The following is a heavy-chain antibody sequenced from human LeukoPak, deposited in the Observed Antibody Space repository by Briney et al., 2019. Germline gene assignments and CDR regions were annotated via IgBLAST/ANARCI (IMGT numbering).Heavy chain of an antibody. CDR2: IKEDGSEK. Sequence: GRSLRLSCAAFSGYWMTWVRQAPGKGLEWVANIKEDGSEKYYVDSVKGRFTISRDNAKNSQFLQMNSLRTEDTAVYYCARINSGRHLGDAFDIWGQGTTVTVSS. CDR1: SGYW. V-gene: IGHV3-7*01. J-gene: IGHJ3*02. D-gene: IGHD1-26*01. CDR3: ARINSGRHLGDAFDI.